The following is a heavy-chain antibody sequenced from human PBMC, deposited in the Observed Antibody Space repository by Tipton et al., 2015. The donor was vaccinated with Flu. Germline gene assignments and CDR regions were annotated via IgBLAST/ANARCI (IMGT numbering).Heavy chain of an antibody. CDR2: ISGSGGST. Sequence: SLRLSCAASGFTFSSYAMSWVRQAPGKGLEWVSAISGSGGSTYYADSVKGRFTISRDNSKNTLYLQMNSLRAEDTAVYYCAKSSYGDYDFDYWGQGTLVTVSS. J-gene: IGHJ4*02. D-gene: IGHD4-17*01. CDR1: GFTFSSYA. V-gene: IGHV3-23*01. CDR3: AKSSYGDYDFDY.